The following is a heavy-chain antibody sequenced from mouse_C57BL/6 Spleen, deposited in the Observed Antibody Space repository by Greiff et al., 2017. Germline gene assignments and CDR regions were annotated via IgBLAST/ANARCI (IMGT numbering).Heavy chain of an antibody. J-gene: IGHJ2*01. CDR2: ISDGGSYT. CDR3: AREYVLDY. CDR1: GFTFSSYA. Sequence: EVKVVESGGGLVKPGGSLKLSCAASGFTFSSYAMSWVRQTPEKRLEWVATISDGGSYTYYPDNVKGRFTISRDNAKNNLYLQMSHLKSEDTAMYYCAREYVLDYWGQGTTLTVSS. V-gene: IGHV5-4*01.